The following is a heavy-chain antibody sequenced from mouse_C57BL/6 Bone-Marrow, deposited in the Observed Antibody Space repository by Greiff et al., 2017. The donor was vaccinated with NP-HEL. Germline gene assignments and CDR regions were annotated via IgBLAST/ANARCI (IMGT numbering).Heavy chain of an antibody. D-gene: IGHD1-1*01. V-gene: IGHV5-12*01. CDR3: ARQNYGSSPWFAY. CDR1: GFTFSDYY. J-gene: IGHJ3*01. CDR2: ISNGGGST. Sequence: EVKLMESGGGLVQPGGSLKLSCAASGFTFSDYYMYWVRQTPEKRLEWVAYISNGGGSTYYPDTVKGRFTISRDNAKNTLYLQMSRLKSEDTAMYYCARQNYGSSPWFAYWGQGTLVTVSA.